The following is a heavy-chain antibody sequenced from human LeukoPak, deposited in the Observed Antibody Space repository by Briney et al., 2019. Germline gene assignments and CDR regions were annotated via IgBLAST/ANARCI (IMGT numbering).Heavy chain of an antibody. J-gene: IGHJ4*02. CDR2: IKQDGSET. D-gene: IGHD4-23*01. CDR3: ARGLRWLDY. V-gene: IGHV3-7*01. CDR1: GFTFSSPW. Sequence: PGGSLRLSCAASGFTFSSPWMDWVRQAPGKGLEWVAKIKQDGSETYYVDSVRGRFTISRDNAKNSLYLQMNSLRAEDTAVYYCARGLRWLDYWGQGTLVTVSS.